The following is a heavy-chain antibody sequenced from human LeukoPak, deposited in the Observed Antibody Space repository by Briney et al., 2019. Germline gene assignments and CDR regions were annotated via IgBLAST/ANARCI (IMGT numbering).Heavy chain of an antibody. CDR1: GFTFSSYA. CDR2: ISGSGSST. D-gene: IGHD6-13*01. V-gene: IGHV3-23*01. J-gene: IGHJ3*02. Sequence: GGSLRLSCAASGFTFSSYAMSWVRQAPGEGLQWVSGISGSGSSTYYADSVRGRFTISRDNSKNTLYLQMNSLRAEDTAVYYCTIDSYSWYLTSFSNDIWGQGTMVTVSS. CDR3: TIDSYSWYLTSFSNDI.